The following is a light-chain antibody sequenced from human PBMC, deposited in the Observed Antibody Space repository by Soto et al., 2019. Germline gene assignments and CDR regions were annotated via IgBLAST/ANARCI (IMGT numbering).Light chain of an antibody. J-gene: IGLJ1*01. Sequence: VLTQPASVSGSPGQSITISCTGTSSDVGGYNYVSWYQQHPGKAPKLMIYEVSNRPSGVSNRFSGSKSDNTASLTISGLQAEDEADYYCSSYTTSSTPGVFGTGTKVTVL. CDR1: SSDVGGYNY. CDR2: EVS. V-gene: IGLV2-14*01. CDR3: SSYTTSSTPGV.